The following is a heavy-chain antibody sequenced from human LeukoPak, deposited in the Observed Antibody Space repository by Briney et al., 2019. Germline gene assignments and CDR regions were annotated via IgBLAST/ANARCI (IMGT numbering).Heavy chain of an antibody. D-gene: IGHD3-16*01. CDR1: GFTFSSYA. V-gene: IGHV3-23*01. J-gene: IGHJ4*02. CDR3: AKSVLPLGDY. Sequence: GGPLRLSCAASGFTFSSYAMSWVRQAPGKGLEWVSAISGSGGSTYYADSVKGRFTISRDNSKDTLYLQMNSLRAEDTAVYYCAKSVLPLGDYWGQGTLVTVSS. CDR2: ISGSGGST.